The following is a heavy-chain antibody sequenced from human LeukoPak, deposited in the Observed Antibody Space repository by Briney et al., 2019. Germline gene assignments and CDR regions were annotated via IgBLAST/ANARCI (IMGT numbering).Heavy chain of an antibody. Sequence: GGSLRLSCAASGFTFSSYWMHWVRQPPGKGLLWVSRINSDGSSTFYADSVKGRFTISRDNSENTVYLQMNRLSAEDTAVYFCARDRQQEHPVGSDNQLYNWFDPWGQGTLVTVSS. CDR3: ARDRQQEHPVGSDNQLYNWFDP. V-gene: IGHV3-74*01. CDR2: INSDGSST. J-gene: IGHJ5*02. CDR1: GFTFSSYW. D-gene: IGHD2-2*01.